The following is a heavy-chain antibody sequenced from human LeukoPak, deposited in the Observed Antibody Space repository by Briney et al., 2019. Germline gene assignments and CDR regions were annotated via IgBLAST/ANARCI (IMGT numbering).Heavy chain of an antibody. CDR1: GFTFSSYA. Sequence: GGSLSLSCAASGFTFSSYAISWVRQAPGKGLEWVSTISGSGCSTYYADSVKGRYANSRDNSKNTLYLQMNSLRAEDTAVYYCAKEGYCSSTSCSSNWFDPWGQGTLVTVSS. CDR2: ISGSGCST. CDR3: AKEGYCSSTSCSSNWFDP. V-gene: IGHV3-23*01. J-gene: IGHJ5*02. D-gene: IGHD2-2*01.